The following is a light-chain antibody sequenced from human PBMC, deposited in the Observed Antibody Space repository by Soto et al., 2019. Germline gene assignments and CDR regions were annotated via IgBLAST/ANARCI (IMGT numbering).Light chain of an antibody. CDR3: QQFTNKPFT. V-gene: IGKV1D-13*01. J-gene: IGKJ3*01. CDR1: QGISSA. Sequence: ALPLTQSPSSLSASVGDRVTITCRASQGISSALAWYQQKPGKAPKLLIYDASSLESGVPSRFSGTGSGTDFTVTISSLQPEDFATYYCQQFTNKPFTFGPGTKVDIK. CDR2: DAS.